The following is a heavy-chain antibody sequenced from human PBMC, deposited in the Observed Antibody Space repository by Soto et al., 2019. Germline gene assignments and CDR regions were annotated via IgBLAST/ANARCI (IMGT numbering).Heavy chain of an antibody. Sequence: QVQLVESGGGVVQPGRSLRLSCAASGFTFSSYGMHWVRQAPGKGLEWVAVTSYDGTNSYYADSVKGRFTISRDNSKNTLYLHMNSLGAEDTAVYYCAKDRPNKDTYTGYSYYDMDVWGQGTTVTVSS. CDR1: GFTFSSYG. J-gene: IGHJ6*02. CDR2: TSYDGTNS. D-gene: IGHD3-16*01. CDR3: AKDRPNKDTYTGYSYYDMDV. V-gene: IGHV3-30*18.